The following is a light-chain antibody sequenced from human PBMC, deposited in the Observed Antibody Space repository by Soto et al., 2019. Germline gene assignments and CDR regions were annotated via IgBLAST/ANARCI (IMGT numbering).Light chain of an antibody. V-gene: IGLV2-18*02. CDR3: SSYTSSGTVV. CDR1: SSDVGAYNR. Sequence: QSALTQPPSVSGSPGQSVTISCTGTSSDVGAYNRVSWYQQPPGTAPKLMIYEVSYRPSGVPDRFSGSKSDNTASLTISGLQAEDEADYYCSSYTSSGTVVFGGGTKVTVL. J-gene: IGLJ2*01. CDR2: EVS.